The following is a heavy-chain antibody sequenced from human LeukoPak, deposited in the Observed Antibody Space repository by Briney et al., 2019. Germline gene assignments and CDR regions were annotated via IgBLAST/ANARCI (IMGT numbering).Heavy chain of an antibody. D-gene: IGHD2-21*02. CDR3: ARDPAVVVTAPFDY. J-gene: IGHJ4*02. V-gene: IGHV3-48*04. Sequence: PGGSLRLSCAASGFTFSSYSMNWVRQAPGKGLEWVSYISSSSSTIYYADSVKGRFTISRDNAKNSLYLQMNSLRAEDTAVYYCARDPAVVVTAPFDYWGQGTLVTVSS. CDR2: ISSSSSTI. CDR1: GFTFSSYS.